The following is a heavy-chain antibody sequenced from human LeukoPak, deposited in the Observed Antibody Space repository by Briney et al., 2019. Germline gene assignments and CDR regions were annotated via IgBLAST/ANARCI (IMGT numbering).Heavy chain of an antibody. Sequence: GGSLRLSCAASGFTFSRNSMNWVRQAPGKGLEWVSSISTSSSYIYYADSVKGRFTIYRDNAKNSLFLQMKSLRAEDTAMYYCARAAIVIITYDSYIDCWGQGTLVTVSS. CDR1: GFTFSRNS. D-gene: IGHD3-22*01. CDR3: ARAAIVIITYDSYIDC. CDR2: ISTSSSYI. V-gene: IGHV3-21*06. J-gene: IGHJ4*02.